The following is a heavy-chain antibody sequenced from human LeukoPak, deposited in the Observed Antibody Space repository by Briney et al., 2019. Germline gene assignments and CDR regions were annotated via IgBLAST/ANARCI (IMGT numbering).Heavy chain of an antibody. J-gene: IGHJ4*02. CDR2: IIPIFGIA. D-gene: IGHD4-17*01. CDR1: GGTFSSYA. V-gene: IGHV1-69*04. CDR3: ARDEGYGDYALDY. Sequence: SVKVSCKASGGTFSSYAISWVRQAPGQGLEWMGRIIPIFGIANYAQKFQGRVTITADKSTSTAHMELSSLRSEDTAVYYCARDEGYGDYALDYWGQGTLVTVSS.